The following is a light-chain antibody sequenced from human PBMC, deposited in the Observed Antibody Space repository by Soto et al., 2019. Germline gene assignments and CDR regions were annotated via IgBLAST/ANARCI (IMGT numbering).Light chain of an antibody. CDR3: QQYNSYPWT. Sequence: DIQMTKSNSTLSASVGDRVTITCRASQSISSWLAWYQQKPGKAPKLLIYDASSLESGVPSRFSGSGSGTEFTLTITSLQPDDFATYYCQQYNSYPWTFGQGTKVDIK. V-gene: IGKV1-5*01. CDR1: QSISSW. J-gene: IGKJ1*01. CDR2: DAS.